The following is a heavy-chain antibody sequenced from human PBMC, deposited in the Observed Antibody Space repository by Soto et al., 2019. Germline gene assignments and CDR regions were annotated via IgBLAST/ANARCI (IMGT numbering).Heavy chain of an antibody. V-gene: IGHV3-23*01. CDR3: AKDYGWLSVD. J-gene: IGHJ4*02. D-gene: IGHD5-12*01. Sequence: EVQLLESGGGLVQPGGSLRLSCAASGFTLSSYAMSWVRQAPGKGPEWVPGISGGGDTTHHADAVKGRLTISRDNSKNTLYLQMNGLRAEDTAVYYCAKDYGWLSVDWGPGTLVTVSS. CDR2: ISGGGDTT. CDR1: GFTLSSYA.